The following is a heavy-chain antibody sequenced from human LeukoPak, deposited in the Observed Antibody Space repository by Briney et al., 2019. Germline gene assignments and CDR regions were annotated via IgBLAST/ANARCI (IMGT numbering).Heavy chain of an antibody. CDR1: GRSISSSSYY. CDR3: ARGYCSGGSCYSRFDP. D-gene: IGHD2-15*01. V-gene: IGHV4-39*01. CDR2: IYYSGST. Sequence: PSETLSLTCTVSGRSISSSSYYWGWIRQPPGKGLEWIASIYYSGSTYYNPSLKSRVTISVDTSKNQFSLKLSSVTAADTAVYYCARGYCSGGSCYSRFDPWGQGTLVTVSS. J-gene: IGHJ5*02.